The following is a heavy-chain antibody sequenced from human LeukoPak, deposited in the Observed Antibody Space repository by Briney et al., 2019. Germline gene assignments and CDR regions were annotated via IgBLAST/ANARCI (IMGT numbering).Heavy chain of an antibody. Sequence: GGSLRLSCAASGFTFSSYAMSWVRRAPGKGLEWVSAISGSGGSTYYADSVKGRFTISRDNSKNTLYLQMNSLRAEDTAVYYCAKSIVGATKGYFDYWGQGTLVTVSS. J-gene: IGHJ4*02. CDR3: AKSIVGATKGYFDY. V-gene: IGHV3-23*01. D-gene: IGHD1-26*01. CDR1: GFTFSSYA. CDR2: ISGSGGST.